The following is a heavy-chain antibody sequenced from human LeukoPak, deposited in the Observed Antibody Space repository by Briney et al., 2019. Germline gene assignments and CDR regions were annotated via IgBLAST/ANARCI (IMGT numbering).Heavy chain of an antibody. J-gene: IGHJ3*02. CDR2: ISYDGSNK. Sequence: GGSLRLSCAASGFTFSSYGMHWVRQAPGKGLEWVAVISYDGSNKYYADSVKGRFTISRDNSKNTLHLQMNSLRAEDTAVYYCAKWGKEEGLVPDGAFDIWGQGTMVTVSS. D-gene: IGHD3/OR15-3a*01. CDR3: AKWGKEEGLVPDGAFDI. V-gene: IGHV3-30*18. CDR1: GFTFSSYG.